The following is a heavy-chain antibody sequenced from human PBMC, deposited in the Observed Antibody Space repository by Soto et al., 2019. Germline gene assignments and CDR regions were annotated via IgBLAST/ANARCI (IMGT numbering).Heavy chain of an antibody. V-gene: IGHV4-34*01. CDR3: ARGYGSGWKN. D-gene: IGHD6-19*01. CDR2: INHSGST. CDR1: GGSFSGYY. J-gene: IGHJ4*02. Sequence: KTSETLSLTCAVYGGSFSGYYWSWIRQPPGKGLEWIGEINHSGSTNYNPSLKSRVTISVDTSKNQFSLKLSSVTAAGTAVYYCARGYGSGWKNWGQGTLVTVSS.